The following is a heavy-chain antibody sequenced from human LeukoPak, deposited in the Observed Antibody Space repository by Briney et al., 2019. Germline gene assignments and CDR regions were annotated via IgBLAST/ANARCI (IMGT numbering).Heavy chain of an antibody. J-gene: IGHJ4*02. CDR2: IDPSGGGT. V-gene: IGHV1-46*01. CDR3: ARLDSGNYYYY. CDR1: GFTFTNFY. Sequence: ASVKVSCKASGFTFTNFYMHWARQAPGQGLEWMGFIDPSGGGTSYAQKFQGRVTMTRDTSTSTVYMELSSLRSEDTAVYYCARLDSGNYYYYWGQGTPVTVSS. D-gene: IGHD1-26*01.